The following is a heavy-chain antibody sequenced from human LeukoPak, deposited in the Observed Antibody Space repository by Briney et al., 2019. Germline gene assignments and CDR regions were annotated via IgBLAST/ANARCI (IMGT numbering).Heavy chain of an antibody. J-gene: IGHJ4*02. CDR2: IFPSDSDT. CDR3: AIPFETGGFDY. V-gene: IGHV5-51*01. Sequence: GESLKISCKGSGYNFTPYWIAWVRQMPGKGLEWMGIIFPSDSDTRYSPSFQGQVTISADKSISTAYLQWSSLKASDTAMYYCAIPFETGGFDYWGQGTLVTVSS. CDR1: GYNFTPYW. D-gene: IGHD1-26*01.